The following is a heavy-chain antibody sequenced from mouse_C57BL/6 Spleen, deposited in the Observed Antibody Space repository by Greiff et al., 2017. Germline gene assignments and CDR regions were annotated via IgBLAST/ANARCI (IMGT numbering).Heavy chain of an antibody. J-gene: IGHJ2*01. Sequence: QVQLQQPGAELVRPGSSVKLSCTASGFTFTSYWMDWVKQRPGQGLEWIGNIYPSDSETHYTQKFKDKATLTVDKSSSTAYMQLSSLTSEDSAVDYCASSRGFGGYYDYWGQGTTLTVSS. V-gene: IGHV1-61*01. CDR1: GFTFTSYW. D-gene: IGHD2-3*01. CDR2: IYPSDSET. CDR3: ASSRGFGGYYDY.